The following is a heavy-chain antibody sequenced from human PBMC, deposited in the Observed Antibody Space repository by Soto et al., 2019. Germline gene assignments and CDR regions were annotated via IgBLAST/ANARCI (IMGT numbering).Heavy chain of an antibody. CDR3: APSTVGSRGCFDA. Sequence: QVQLVQSGAEVKKPGASVKVSCMGSGFTFTDFYMHWVRQAPGQGLEWMGRINPNTGDRSYAQKFQGRVTMTRDTSISTAYMELNSLRSDDTAVYYCAPSTVGSRGCFDAWGQGTLVTVSS. J-gene: IGHJ5*02. D-gene: IGHD1-26*01. CDR1: GFTFTDFY. CDR2: INPNTGDR. V-gene: IGHV1-2*02.